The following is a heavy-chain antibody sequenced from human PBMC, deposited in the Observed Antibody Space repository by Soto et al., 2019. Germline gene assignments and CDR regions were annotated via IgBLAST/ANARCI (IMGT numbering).Heavy chain of an antibody. D-gene: IGHD6-13*01. V-gene: IGHV1-18*04. J-gene: IGHJ4*02. CDR1: GYTFTSYG. CDR2: ISAYNGNT. CDR3: AILIAAAGTFDY. Sequence: ASVKVSCKASGYTFTSYGISWVRQAPGQGLEWMGWISAYNGNTNYAQKLQGRVTITTDTSTSTAYMELRSLRSDDTAVYYCAILIAAAGTFDYWGQGTLVTVSS.